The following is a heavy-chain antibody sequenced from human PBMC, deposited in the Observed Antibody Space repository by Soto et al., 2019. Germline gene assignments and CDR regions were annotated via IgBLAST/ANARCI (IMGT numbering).Heavy chain of an antibody. J-gene: IGHJ4*02. V-gene: IGHV3-9*01. D-gene: IGHD6-25*01. CDR2: ISWNSGSI. CDR1: GLTFDDYA. Sequence: LRHSNTASGLTFDDYAIHRVRQAPGKGLEWVSGISWNSGSIGYADSVKGRFTISRDNSKNTLYLQMNSLRVEDTAVYFCASTPYERPSYWGQGTLVTGSS. CDR3: ASTPYERPSY.